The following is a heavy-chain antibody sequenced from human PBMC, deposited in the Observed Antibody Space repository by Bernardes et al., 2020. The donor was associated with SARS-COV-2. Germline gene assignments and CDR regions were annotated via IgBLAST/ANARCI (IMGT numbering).Heavy chain of an antibody. D-gene: IGHD2-15*01. Sequence: GGSLRLSCAASGFSFSTYSMYWVRQPPGKGLEWVSHIGPSSRDISCADSVKGRFTTSRDAAKNSLYLQMDSLTAEDTAVYYCARRLIVEARAGLDYWGQGTLVTVSS. V-gene: IGHV3-21*05. CDR1: GFSFSTYS. CDR3: ARRLIVEARAGLDY. CDR2: IGPSSRDI. J-gene: IGHJ4*02.